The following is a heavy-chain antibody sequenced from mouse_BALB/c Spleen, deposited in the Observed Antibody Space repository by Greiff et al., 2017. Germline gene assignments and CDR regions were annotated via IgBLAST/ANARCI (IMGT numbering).Heavy chain of an antibody. V-gene: IGHV3-2*02. D-gene: IGHD3-1*01. J-gene: IGHJ1*01. CDR1: GYSITSDYA. CDR2: ISYSGST. Sequence: EVQLQQSGPGLVKPSQSLSLTCTVTGYSITSDYAWTWIRQFPGNKLEWMGYISYSGSTSYNPSLKSRISITRDTSKNQFFLQLNSVTTEDTATYYCARSGTYWYFDVWGAGTTVTVSS. CDR3: ARSGTYWYFDV.